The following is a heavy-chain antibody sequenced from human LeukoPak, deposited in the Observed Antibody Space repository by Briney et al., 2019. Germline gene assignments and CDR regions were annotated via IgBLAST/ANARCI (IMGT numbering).Heavy chain of an antibody. J-gene: IGHJ4*02. Sequence: QPGGSLRLSCAASGFTFSSYEMNWVRQAPGKGLEWVSYISSSGSTIYYADSVKGRFTISRDNAKNSLYLQMNSLRAEDTAVYYCARDLYSSGFVAYWGQGTLVTVSS. CDR1: GFTFSSYE. V-gene: IGHV3-48*03. D-gene: IGHD6-19*01. CDR3: ARDLYSSGFVAY. CDR2: ISSSGSTI.